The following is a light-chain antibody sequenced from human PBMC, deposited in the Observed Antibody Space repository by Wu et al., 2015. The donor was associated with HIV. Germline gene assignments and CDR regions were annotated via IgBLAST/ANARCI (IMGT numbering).Light chain of an antibody. CDR2: GAS. Sequence: EIVMTQSPATLSVSPGETITLSCRASRSVDVNLAWYQQKPGQAPRLLMYGASTRATGIPARFSGSGSGTEFTLTISSLQSEDFAVYYCQHYNNWPPWAFGPGTKVEIK. V-gene: IGKV3-15*01. CDR3: QHYNNWPPWA. CDR1: RSVDVN. J-gene: IGKJ1*01.